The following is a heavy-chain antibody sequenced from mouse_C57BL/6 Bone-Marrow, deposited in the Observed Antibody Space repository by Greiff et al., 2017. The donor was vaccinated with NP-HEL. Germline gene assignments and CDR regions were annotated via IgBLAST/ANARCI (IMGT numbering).Heavy chain of an antibody. V-gene: IGHV1-53*01. CDR3: AGYYGSSHWYFDV. CDR1: GYTFTSYW. J-gene: IGHJ1*03. D-gene: IGHD1-1*01. Sequence: QVQLKQSGTELVKPGASVKLSCKASGYTFTSYWMHWVKQRPGQGLEWIGNINPSNGGTNYNEKFKSKATLTVDKSSSTAYMQLSSLTSEDSAVYYCAGYYGSSHWYFDVWGTGTTVTVSS. CDR2: INPSNGGT.